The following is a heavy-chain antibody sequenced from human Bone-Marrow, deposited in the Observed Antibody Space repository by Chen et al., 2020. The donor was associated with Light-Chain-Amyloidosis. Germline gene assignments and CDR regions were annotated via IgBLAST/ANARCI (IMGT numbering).Heavy chain of an antibody. CDR3: ARSPAGYYGSGSYYYFDF. D-gene: IGHD3-10*01. CDR1: GGSIINYF. J-gene: IGHJ4*02. CDR2: IFYTGST. Sequence: QVHLQESGPGLVKPSETLSLTCSVSGGSIINYFWSWMRQPPGKGLEWIGCIFYTGSTNYNSSRKSRVTISVDTSKNQLSLKLNSVTAADTAVYYCARSPAGYYGSGSYYYFDFWGQGTLVTVSS. V-gene: IGHV4-59*01.